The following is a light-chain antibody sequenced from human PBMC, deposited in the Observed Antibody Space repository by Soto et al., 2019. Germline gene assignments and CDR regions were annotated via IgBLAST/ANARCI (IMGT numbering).Light chain of an antibody. CDR2: DVI. CDR3: CSYTSSSTVV. J-gene: IGLJ2*01. CDR1: SSDVGTYNY. V-gene: IGLV2-14*01. Sequence: QSALTQPASVSGSPGQSITISCTGTSSDVGTYNYVSWYQQHPGKAPKLMIYDVISRPSGVSNRFAGSKSGNTASLSISGLQAEDEADYYCCSYTSSSTVVFGGGTQLTVL.